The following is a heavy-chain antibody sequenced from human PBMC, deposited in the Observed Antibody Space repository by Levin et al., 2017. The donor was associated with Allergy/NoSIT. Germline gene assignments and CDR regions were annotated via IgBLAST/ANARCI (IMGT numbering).Heavy chain of an antibody. CDR3: ASGSSGIAVAGERGPFDY. Sequence: VASVKVSCKASGYTFTSYGISWVRQAPGQGLEWMGWISAYNGNTNYAQKLQGRVTMTTDTSTSTAYMELRSLRSDDTAVYYCASGSSGIAVAGERGPFDYWGQGTLVTVSS. D-gene: IGHD6-19*01. V-gene: IGHV1-18*01. CDR1: GYTFTSYG. CDR2: ISAYNGNT. J-gene: IGHJ4*02.